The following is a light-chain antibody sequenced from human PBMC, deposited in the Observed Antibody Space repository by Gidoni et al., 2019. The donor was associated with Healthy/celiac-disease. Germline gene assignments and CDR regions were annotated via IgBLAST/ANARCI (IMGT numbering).Light chain of an antibody. Sequence: EIELTQAPGTLSLSPGERATLSCRASQSVSSSYLAWYQQKPGQAPRLLIYGASSRATVIPDRFSGSGSGTDFTLTISRLEPEDFAVYYCQQYGSSPPDTFGQGTKLEIK. V-gene: IGKV3-20*01. CDR2: GAS. CDR1: QSVSSSY. J-gene: IGKJ2*01. CDR3: QQYGSSPPDT.